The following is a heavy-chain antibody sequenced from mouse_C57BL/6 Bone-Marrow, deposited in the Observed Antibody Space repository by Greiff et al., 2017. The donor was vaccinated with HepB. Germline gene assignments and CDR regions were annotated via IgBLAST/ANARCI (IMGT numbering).Heavy chain of an antibody. CDR1: GFTFSDYG. V-gene: IGHV5-15*04. CDR3: ARRGLWGCAY. CDR2: ISNLDYSI. J-gene: IGHJ3*01. D-gene: IGHD1-1*02. Sequence: EVHLVESGGGLVQPGGSLKLSCAASGFTFSDYGMAWVRQAPRKGPEWVAFISNLDYSIYYADTVTGRFTISREKAKNTLYLEMSSLRSEDTAMDYCARRGLWGCAYWGQGTLVTVSA.